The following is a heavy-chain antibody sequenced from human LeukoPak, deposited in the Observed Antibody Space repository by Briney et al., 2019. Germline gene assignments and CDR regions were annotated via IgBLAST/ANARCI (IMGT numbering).Heavy chain of an antibody. V-gene: IGHV4-59*05. CDR3: ARHCSGGTCYSDFDY. D-gene: IGHD2-15*01. J-gene: IGHJ4*02. CDR1: GGSISSYY. Sequence: PSETLSLTCSVSGGSISSYYWSWIRQPPGKGLEWIGSIFYTGSTYYNPSLKSRVTISIDTSKNQFSLKLNSVTAADTAVYYCARHCSGGTCYSDFDYWGQGTLVTVSS. CDR2: IFYTGST.